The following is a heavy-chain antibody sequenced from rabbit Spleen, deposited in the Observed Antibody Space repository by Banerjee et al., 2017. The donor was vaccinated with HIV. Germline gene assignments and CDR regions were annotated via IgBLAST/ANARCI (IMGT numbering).Heavy chain of an antibody. CDR2: IDPIFSST. Sequence: QLVESGGGLVQPGGSLKLSCKASGFDLSSYGVSWVRQAPGKGLEWIGYIDPIFSSTHYATWVNGRFTISSHNAQNTLYLQLNSLTAADTATYFCVRDYKFYFNLWGQGTLVTVS. CDR1: GFDLSSYG. CDR3: VRDYKFYFNL. J-gene: IGHJ4*01. D-gene: IGHD1-1*01. V-gene: IGHV1S7*01.